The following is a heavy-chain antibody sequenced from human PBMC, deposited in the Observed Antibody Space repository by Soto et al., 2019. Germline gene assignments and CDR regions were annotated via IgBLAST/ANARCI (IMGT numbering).Heavy chain of an antibody. CDR2: INYSGST. J-gene: IGHJ4*02. CDR3: ASLYGDYVPY. Sequence: QLQLQESGPGLVKPSETLSLTCSVSGDSISSSSYYWGWIRQPPGKGLEWIGTINYSGSTYYNPSLKSRLTISVATSKIQFSLKVSSVTAADTAVYYCASLYGDYVPYWGQGILVSVSS. CDR1: GDSISSSSYY. V-gene: IGHV4-39*01. D-gene: IGHD4-17*01.